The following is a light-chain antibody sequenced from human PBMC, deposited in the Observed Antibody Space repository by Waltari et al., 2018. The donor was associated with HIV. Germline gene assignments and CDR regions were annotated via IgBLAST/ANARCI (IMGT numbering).Light chain of an antibody. V-gene: IGLV2-8*01. CDR2: EVT. Sequence: QSALTQPPSASGSPGQSVTLSCTGTSTDVGAYNYASWYQQHSGEAPKLIIYEVTKRPSGVPDRFSGSKSGNTASLTVSGLQAEDEADFYCSSYAGSTVIFGGGTKLTVL. CDR3: SSYAGSTVI. J-gene: IGLJ2*01. CDR1: STDVGAYNY.